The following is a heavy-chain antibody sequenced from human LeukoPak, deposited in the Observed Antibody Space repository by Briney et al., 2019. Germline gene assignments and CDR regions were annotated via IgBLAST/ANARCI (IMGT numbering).Heavy chain of an antibody. Sequence: PGGSLRLSCATSGFNFNNLWMTWVRQAPGKGLEWVANIKEDGSEKNYVDPVKGRFTISRDNAKNSLYLQMNSLRVEDTAVYYCAAFDIWGQGTMVTVSS. CDR1: GFNFNNLW. J-gene: IGHJ3*02. CDR2: IKEDGSEK. CDR3: AAFDI. V-gene: IGHV3-7*01.